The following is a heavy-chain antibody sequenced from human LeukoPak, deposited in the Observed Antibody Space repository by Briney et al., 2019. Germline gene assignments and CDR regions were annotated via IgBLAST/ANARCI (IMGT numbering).Heavy chain of an antibody. CDR2: IIPILGIA. CDR1: GGTFSSYA. V-gene: IGHV1-69*04. D-gene: IGHD1-26*01. Sequence: SVKVSCKASGGTFSSYAISWVRQAPGQGLEWMGRIIPILGIANYAQKFQGRVTITADKSTSTAYMELSSLRSEDTAVYYCASGSGISGSYVYGDYWGQGTLVTVSS. J-gene: IGHJ4*02. CDR3: ASGSGISGSYVYGDY.